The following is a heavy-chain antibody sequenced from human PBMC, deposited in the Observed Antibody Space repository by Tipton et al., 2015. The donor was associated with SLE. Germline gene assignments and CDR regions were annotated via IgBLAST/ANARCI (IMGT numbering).Heavy chain of an antibody. CDR1: GFTFDDYG. D-gene: IGHD2-15*01. CDR2: INWNGGST. CDR3: ARNSRRGGSCCPFDY. Sequence: GSLRLSCAASGFTFDDYGMSWVRQAPGKGLEWVSGINWNGGSTGYADSVKGRFTISRDNAKNSLYLQMNSLRAEDTALYYCARNSRRGGSCCPFDYWGQGTLVTVSS. J-gene: IGHJ4*02. V-gene: IGHV3-20*04.